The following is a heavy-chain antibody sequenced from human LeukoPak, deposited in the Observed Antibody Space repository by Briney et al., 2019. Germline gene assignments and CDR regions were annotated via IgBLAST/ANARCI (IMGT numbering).Heavy chain of an antibody. CDR3: ARAQLAGPTPYY. V-gene: IGHV1-2*02. CDR1: GYTFTDYY. Sequence: ASVKVSCKASGYTFTDYYMHWVRQAPGQGLEWMGWINPNSGGTNYAQKFQGRVTMTRDTSISTAYMELSRLRSDDTAVYYCARAQLAGPTPYYWGQGTLVTVSS. CDR2: INPNSGGT. D-gene: IGHD1-1*01. J-gene: IGHJ4*02.